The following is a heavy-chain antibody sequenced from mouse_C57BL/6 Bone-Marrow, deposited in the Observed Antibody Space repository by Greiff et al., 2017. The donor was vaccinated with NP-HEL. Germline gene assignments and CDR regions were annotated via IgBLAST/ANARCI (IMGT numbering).Heavy chain of an antibody. J-gene: IGHJ2*01. Sequence: VQLQESGAELARPGASVKLSCKASGYTFTSYGISWVKQRPGQGLEWIGEIYPRSGNTYYNEKFKGKATLTADKSSSTAYMELRSLTSEDSAVYFCARESLRDYWGQGTTLTVSS. CDR3: ARESLRDY. CDR2: IYPRSGNT. CDR1: GYTFTSYG. V-gene: IGHV1-81*01. D-gene: IGHD6-2*01.